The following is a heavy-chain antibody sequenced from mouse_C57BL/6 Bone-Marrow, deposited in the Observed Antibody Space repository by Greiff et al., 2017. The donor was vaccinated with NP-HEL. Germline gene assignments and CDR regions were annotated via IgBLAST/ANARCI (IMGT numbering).Heavy chain of an antibody. D-gene: IGHD2-3*01. CDR3: ARLYDGYYNY. J-gene: IGHJ2*01. CDR1: GYTFTSYW. CDR2: IDPSDSET. V-gene: IGHV1-52*01. Sequence: QVQLQQPGAELVRPGSSVKLSCKASGYTFTSYWMHWVKQRPIQGLEWIGNIDPSDSETHYNQKFKDKATLTVDKSSSTAYMQLSSLTSEDSAVYYCARLYDGYYNYWGQGTTPTVSS.